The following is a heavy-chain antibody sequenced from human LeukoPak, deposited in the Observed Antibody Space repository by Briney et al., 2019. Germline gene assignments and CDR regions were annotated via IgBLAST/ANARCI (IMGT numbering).Heavy chain of an antibody. CDR2: ISSSSSYI. CDR1: GFTFSSYS. V-gene: IGHV3-21*01. D-gene: IGHD5-18*01. J-gene: IGHJ4*02. Sequence: GGSLRLSCAASGFTFSSYSMNWVRQAPGKGLEWVSSISSSSSYIYYADSVKGRFTISRDNAKNSLYLQMNSLRAEDTAVYYCARSMVDTAMVTSIDYWGQGTLVTVSS. CDR3: ARSMVDTAMVTSIDY.